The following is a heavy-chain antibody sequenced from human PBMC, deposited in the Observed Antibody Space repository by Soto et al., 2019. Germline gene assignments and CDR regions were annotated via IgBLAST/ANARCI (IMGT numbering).Heavy chain of an antibody. D-gene: IGHD7-27*01. V-gene: IGHV3-7*05. Sequence: HPGGSLRLSCAASGFTFSDFWMSWVRQAPGKGLEWVANIKEDGSEKYYVDSVKGRFTICRNNAQNSLYLQMNSLRAEDTAVDYCGRGGRWGYDHWGPGTRVNLAS. CDR3: GRGGRWGYDH. J-gene: IGHJ4*02. CDR2: IKEDGSEK. CDR1: GFTFSDFW.